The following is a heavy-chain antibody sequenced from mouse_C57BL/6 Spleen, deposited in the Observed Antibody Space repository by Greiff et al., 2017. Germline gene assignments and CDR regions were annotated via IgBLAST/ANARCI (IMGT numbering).Heavy chain of an antibody. J-gene: IGHJ4*01. CDR3: ARGDYGLYAMDY. CDR2: INPCDSET. CDR1: GYTFTSYW. V-gene: IGHV1-52*01. D-gene: IGHD1-2*01. Sequence: QVQLQQPGAELVRPGSSVKLSCKASGYTFTSYWMHWVKQRPIQGLEWIGNINPCDSETHYNQQFKDKATLTVDKSSSTAYMQLSSLTSEDSAVYYCARGDYGLYAMDYWGQGTSVTVSS.